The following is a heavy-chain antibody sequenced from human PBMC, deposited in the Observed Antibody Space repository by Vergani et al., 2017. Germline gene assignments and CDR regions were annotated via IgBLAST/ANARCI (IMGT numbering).Heavy chain of an antibody. V-gene: IGHV4-61*02. Sequence: QVHLHESGPGLVKPSDTLSLICSVSGFSMQSGSFYWTWIRQTAERRLEWMGRFYPSGTTNYNPSLNGRVSIFVDKSKNLLSRRLNSVTAADTAVYYCARGETRTDWFDPWGQGTLVTVSS. D-gene: IGHD3/OR15-3a*01. CDR1: GFSMQSGSFY. CDR2: FYPSGTT. J-gene: IGHJ5*02. CDR3: ARGETRTDWFDP.